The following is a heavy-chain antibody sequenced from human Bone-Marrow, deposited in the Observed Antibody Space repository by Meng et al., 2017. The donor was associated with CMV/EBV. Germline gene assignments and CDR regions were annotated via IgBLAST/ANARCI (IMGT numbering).Heavy chain of an antibody. CDR2: ISGSGHAI. J-gene: IGHJ1*01. Sequence: GGSLRLPCAASGFTFSDYYLSWVRQSPGNGLEWIAFISGSGHAINYADSVDGRFTISRDSAKDSLFLQMNYLGVEDTAVYYCARDHPRAVWYFQDWGQGTLVTVSS. V-gene: IGHV3-11*01. CDR3: ARDHPRAVWYFQD. D-gene: IGHD3-16*01. CDR1: GFTFSDYY.